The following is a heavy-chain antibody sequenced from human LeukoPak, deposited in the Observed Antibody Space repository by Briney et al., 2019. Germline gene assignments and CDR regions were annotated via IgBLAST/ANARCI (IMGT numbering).Heavy chain of an antibody. D-gene: IGHD3-22*01. CDR2: IYIGGST. CDR1: GVSISSYY. CDR3: ARSWLNQPCNWFDP. J-gene: IGHJ5*02. V-gene: IGHV4-4*07. Sequence: SETLSLTCSVPGVSISSYYWSWIRQPAGKGLEWIGRIYIGGSTNYNPSLKSRVTMSVDTSKNQFSLRLSSVTAADTAVYYCARSWLNQPCNWFDPWGQGTLVTVSS.